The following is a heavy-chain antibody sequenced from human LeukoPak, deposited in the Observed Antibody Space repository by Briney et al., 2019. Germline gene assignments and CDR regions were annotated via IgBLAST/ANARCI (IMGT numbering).Heavy chain of an antibody. CDR1: GGSISSGGYY. V-gene: IGHV4-31*03. CDR2: IYYSGST. D-gene: IGHD2-15*01. J-gene: IGHJ5*02. Sequence: SETLSLTCTVSGGSISSGGYYWSWIRQHPGKGLEWIAYIYYSGSTYYNPSLKSRVTISVDTSKNHFSLKLSSVAAADTAVYYCAGYCSGGSCYSDWFDPWGQGTLVTVSS. CDR3: AGYCSGGSCYSDWFDP.